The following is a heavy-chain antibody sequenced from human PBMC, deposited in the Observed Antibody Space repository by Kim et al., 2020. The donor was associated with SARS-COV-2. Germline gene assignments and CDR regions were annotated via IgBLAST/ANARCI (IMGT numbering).Heavy chain of an antibody. V-gene: IGHV4-39*02. Sequence: SETLSLTCIVSTTSIYHTSFYWGWIRQPPGQGLEWIGSVSYSGNTYYSPSLESRVTISVDTSKDHFSLNLKSVTAADTAVYYCARQETYSSGGSYYFDYWGQGTLVTVSS. CDR3: ARQETYSSGGSYYFDY. D-gene: IGHD6-25*01. J-gene: IGHJ4*02. CDR2: VSYSGNT. CDR1: TTSIYHTSFY.